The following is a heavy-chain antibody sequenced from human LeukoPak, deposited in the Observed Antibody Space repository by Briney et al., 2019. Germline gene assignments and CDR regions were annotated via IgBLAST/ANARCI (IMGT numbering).Heavy chain of an antibody. CDR3: ACYLYCTGGGCSYFDY. V-gene: IGHV5-10-1*01. D-gene: IGHD2-15*01. Sequence: PGESLRISCKGSGYSSTSYWISWVRQMPGKGLEWMGRIDPSDSYINYSPSFQGHVSISADKSISTAYLQWSSLKASDTAMYYCACYLYCTGGGCSYFDYWGQGTLVTVSS. J-gene: IGHJ4*02. CDR1: GYSSTSYW. CDR2: IDPSDSYI.